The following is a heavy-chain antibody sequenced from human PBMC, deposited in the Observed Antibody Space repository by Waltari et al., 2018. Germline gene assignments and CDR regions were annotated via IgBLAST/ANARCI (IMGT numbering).Heavy chain of an antibody. CDR3: ACVWFGEIYFGMDV. J-gene: IGHJ6*02. CDR2: INPNSGGT. Sequence: QVQLVQSGAEVKKPGSSVKVSCRASGYTFTGSYMHWVRQAPGQGLEWMGWINPNSGGTNYAQKFQGRVTMTRDTSISTAYMELSRLRSDDTAVYYCACVWFGEIYFGMDVWGQGTTVTVSS. V-gene: IGHV1-2*02. CDR1: GYTFTGSY. D-gene: IGHD3-10*01.